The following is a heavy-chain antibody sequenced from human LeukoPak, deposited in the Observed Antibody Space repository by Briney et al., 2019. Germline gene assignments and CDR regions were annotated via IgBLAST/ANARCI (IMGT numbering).Heavy chain of an antibody. CDR1: GGSISGYY. D-gene: IGHD6-19*01. V-gene: IGHV4-4*07. CDR2: IYISGST. Sequence: KPSETLSLTCTVSGGSISGYYWNWIRQPAGKGLEWIGRIYISGSTNYNPSLKSRVTMSIDTSKNQFSLQLNSVTPEDTAVYYCARDAGMAVAGWRFDPWGQGTLVTVSS. CDR3: ARDAGMAVAGWRFDP. J-gene: IGHJ5*02.